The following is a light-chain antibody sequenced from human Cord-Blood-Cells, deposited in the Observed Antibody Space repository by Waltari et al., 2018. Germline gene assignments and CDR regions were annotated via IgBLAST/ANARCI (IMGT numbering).Light chain of an antibody. CDR2: KAS. CDR3: QQYNSYSYT. J-gene: IGKJ2*01. Sequence: DIQMTQSPSTLSASEGYRVTITCRASQSISSWLAWYQQKPGKAPKLLIYKASSLESGVPSRFSGSGSGTEFTLTISSLQPNDFATYYCQQYNSYSYTFGQGTKLEIK. V-gene: IGKV1-5*03. CDR1: QSISSW.